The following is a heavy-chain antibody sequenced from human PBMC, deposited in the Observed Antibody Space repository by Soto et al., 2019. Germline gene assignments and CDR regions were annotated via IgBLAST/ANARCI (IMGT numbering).Heavy chain of an antibody. J-gene: IGHJ4*02. CDR2: IYHSGST. Sequence: PSETLSLTCAVSGGSISSSNWWGWVRQPPGKGLEWIGEIYHSGSTNYNPSLKSRVTISVDKSKNQFSLKLSSVTAADTAVYYCARRSSYYDSSGYYRWGQGTLVTVSS. D-gene: IGHD3-22*01. CDR1: GGSISSSNW. CDR3: ARRSSYYDSSGYYR. V-gene: IGHV4-4*02.